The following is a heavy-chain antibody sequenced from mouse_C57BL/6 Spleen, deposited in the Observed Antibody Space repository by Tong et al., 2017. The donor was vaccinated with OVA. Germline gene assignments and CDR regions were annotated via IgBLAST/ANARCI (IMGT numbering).Heavy chain of an antibody. CDR2: INSDGGST. CDR3: ARQGYYGYDGDWYFDV. CDR1: EYEFPSHD. J-gene: IGHJ1*03. D-gene: IGHD2-2*01. V-gene: IGHV5-2*01. Sequence: EVQLQESGGGLVQPGESLKLSCESNEYEFPSHDMSWVRKTPEKRLELVAAINSDGGSTYYPDTMERRFIISRDNTKKTLYLQMSSLRSEDTALYYCARQGYYGYDGDWYFDVWGTGTTVTVSS.